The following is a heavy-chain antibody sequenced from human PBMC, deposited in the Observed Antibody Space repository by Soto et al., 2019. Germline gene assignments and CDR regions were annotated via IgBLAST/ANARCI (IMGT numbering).Heavy chain of an antibody. V-gene: IGHV4-59*01. Sequence: SETLSLTCTVSGGSISSYYLSWIRQPPGKGLEWIGYIYYSGSTNYNPSLKSRVTISVDTSKNQFSLKLSSVTAADTAVYYCARIGHFDWLMTRDAFDIWGQGTMVTVSS. CDR3: ARIGHFDWLMTRDAFDI. CDR2: IYYSGST. D-gene: IGHD3-9*01. CDR1: GGSISSYY. J-gene: IGHJ3*02.